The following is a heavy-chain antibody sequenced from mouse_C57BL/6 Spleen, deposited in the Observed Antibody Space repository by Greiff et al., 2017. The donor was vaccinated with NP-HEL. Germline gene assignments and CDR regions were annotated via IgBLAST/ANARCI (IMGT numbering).Heavy chain of an antibody. Sequence: LVESGAELARPGASVKMSCKASGYTFTSYTMHWVKQRPGQGLEWIGYINPSSGYTKYNQKFKDKATLTADKSSSTAYMQLSSLTSEDSAVYYCARDNDYERAMDYWGQGTSVTVSS. J-gene: IGHJ4*01. CDR2: INPSSGYT. D-gene: IGHD2-4*01. CDR3: ARDNDYERAMDY. V-gene: IGHV1-4*01. CDR1: GYTFTSYT.